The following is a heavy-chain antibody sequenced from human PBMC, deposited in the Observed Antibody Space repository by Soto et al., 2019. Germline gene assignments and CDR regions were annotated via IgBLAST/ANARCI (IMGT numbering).Heavy chain of an antibody. CDR1: GYSFTSYC. CDR3: ARKGIAVAGTTVYYYGMNL. CDR2: IYPGDSDT. D-gene: IGHD6-19*01. V-gene: IGHV5-51*01. J-gene: IGHJ6*02. Sequence: GDSLKISCKGSGYSFTSYCIGWVRQMPGKGLEWMGIIYPGDSDTRYSPSFQGQVTISADKCISTAYLQRSSLKASDTAMYYCARKGIAVAGTTVYYYGMNLGGQGTTVTVSS.